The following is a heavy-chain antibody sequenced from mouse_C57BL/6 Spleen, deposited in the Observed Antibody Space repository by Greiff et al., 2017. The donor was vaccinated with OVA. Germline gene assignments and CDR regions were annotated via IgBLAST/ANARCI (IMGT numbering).Heavy chain of an antibody. CDR3: AREDYGDY. V-gene: IGHV5-4*01. Sequence: EVKLMESGGGLVKPGGSLKLSCAASGFTFSGYAMSWVRQTPEKRLEWVATISDGGSYTYYPDNVKGRFTISRDNAKNNLYLQMSHLKSEDTAMYYCAREDYGDYWGQGTTLTVSS. CDR1: GFTFSGYA. D-gene: IGHD1-1*02. CDR2: ISDGGSYT. J-gene: IGHJ2*01.